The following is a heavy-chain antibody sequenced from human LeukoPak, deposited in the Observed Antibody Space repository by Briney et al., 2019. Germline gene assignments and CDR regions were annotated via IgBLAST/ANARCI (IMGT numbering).Heavy chain of an antibody. D-gene: IGHD4-17*01. V-gene: IGHV4-38-2*02. CDR3: ARAGTNLGDYDY. CDR2: IYHRGST. Sequence: PSETLSLTCTVSGYSISNGYYWGWIRQPPGKGLEWVGSIYHRGSTYYNPSLRSRVTISLDRSKKKFSLKLTSVTAADTAVYYCARAGTNLGDYDYWGQGTLVTVSS. J-gene: IGHJ4*02. CDR1: GYSISNGYY.